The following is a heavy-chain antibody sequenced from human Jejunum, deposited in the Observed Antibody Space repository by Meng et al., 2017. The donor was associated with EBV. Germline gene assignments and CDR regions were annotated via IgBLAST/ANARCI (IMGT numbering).Heavy chain of an antibody. V-gene: IGHV4-34*01. CDR3: ARSGAIIGVQGAPDY. CDR2: INQVGST. Sequence: QVQLQQGGGGLLKPSETLSLTCAVSGGSFGGYFWTWIRQAPGKGLEWIGEINQVGSTNYNPSLKSRVTISVDTSNIQFSLKVTSVTAADTAVYYCARSGAIIGVQGAPDYWGQGTLVTVSS. D-gene: IGHD3-3*01. CDR1: GGSFGGYF. J-gene: IGHJ4*02.